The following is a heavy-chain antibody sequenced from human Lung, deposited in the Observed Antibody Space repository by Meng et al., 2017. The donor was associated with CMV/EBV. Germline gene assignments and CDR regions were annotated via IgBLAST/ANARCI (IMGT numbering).Heavy chain of an antibody. Sequence: SCAASGFTFTSYAMSWVRQAPGKGLEWVSAISGSGGSTYYADSVKGRFTISRDNSKNTLYLQMNSLRAEDTAVYYCAKDGVVIPEGGMDVWGQGTTVNFSS. CDR2: ISGSGGST. CDR1: GFTFTSYA. CDR3: AKDGVVIPEGGMDV. D-gene: IGHD2-2*01. V-gene: IGHV3-23*01. J-gene: IGHJ6*02.